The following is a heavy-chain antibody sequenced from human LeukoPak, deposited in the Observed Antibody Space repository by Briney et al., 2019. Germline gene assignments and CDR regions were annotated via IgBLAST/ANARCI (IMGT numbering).Heavy chain of an antibody. CDR1: GYTFTSSY. V-gene: IGHV1-46*01. CDR2: INPAGGST. J-gene: IGHJ4*02. Sequence: GASVKVSCKASGYTFTSSYVHWVRQAPGQGLEWMGIINPAGGSTTYAHQFQGRVTMTSDTSANTVYMDLTSLRSEDTAVYYCARGPYRNSFDYWGQGTLVTVSS. CDR3: ARGPYRNSFDY. D-gene: IGHD4-11*01.